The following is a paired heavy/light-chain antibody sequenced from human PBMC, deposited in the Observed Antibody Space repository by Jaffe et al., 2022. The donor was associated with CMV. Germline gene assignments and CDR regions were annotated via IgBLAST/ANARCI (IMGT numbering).Heavy chain of an antibody. CDR2: IKEDGSEK. Sequence: EVQLVESGGGLVQPGGSLRLSCAVSGFTFSSHWMNWVRQAPGKGLEWVANIKEDGSEKFYVDSVKGRFTISRDNVKNSLYLQMNSLRVEDTAVYYCATVWVGRWGQGTLVTVSS. J-gene: IGHJ4*02. D-gene: IGHD1-26*01. CDR3: ATVWVGR. V-gene: IGHV3-7*03. CDR1: GFTFSSHW.
Light chain of an antibody. CDR1: QSLLHSDGKSH. J-gene: IGKJ2*01. Sequence: DLVMTQTPLSLSVTPGQPASISCTSSQSLLHSDGKSHLYWFLQKPGQSPQPLIYVASSRFSGVPDRFSGSGSGTDFTLKLSRVEAEDVGVYYCLQGIHIPYVFGQGTKLEIK. V-gene: IGKV2-29*02. CDR3: LQGIHIPYV. CDR2: VAS.